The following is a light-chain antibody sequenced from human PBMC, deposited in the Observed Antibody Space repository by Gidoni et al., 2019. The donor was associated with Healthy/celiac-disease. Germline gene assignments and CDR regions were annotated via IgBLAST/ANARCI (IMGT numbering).Light chain of an antibody. CDR3: QQYNNWASWT. CDR1: QSVLSN. J-gene: IGKJ1*01. V-gene: IGKV3-15*01. Sequence: EIVMTQSPATLSVSPGESATLSCRASQSVLSNVAWYQQKHGQAPRLLIYGASTRAPDIPARFSGSGSGTEFTLTISSLQSEDFAVYYCQQYNNWASWTFGQGTKVEIK. CDR2: GAS.